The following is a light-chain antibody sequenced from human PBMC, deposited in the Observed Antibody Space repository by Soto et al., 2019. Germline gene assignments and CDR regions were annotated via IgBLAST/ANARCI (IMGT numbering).Light chain of an antibody. CDR3: QQYNDYSLT. CDR2: KAS. CDR1: QSISIW. J-gene: IGKJ1*01. V-gene: IGKV1-5*03. Sequence: DIQMTQSPSTLSASVGDRVAITCRASQSISIWLAWYQQKPGKAPKLLIYKASSLESGVPSRFSGSGSGREFTLTISSLQPDDFATYYCQQYNDYSLTFGQGTKVEIK.